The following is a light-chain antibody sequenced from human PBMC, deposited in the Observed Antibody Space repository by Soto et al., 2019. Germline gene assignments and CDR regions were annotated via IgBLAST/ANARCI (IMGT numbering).Light chain of an antibody. Sequence: QSVLTQPPSASGTPGQRVTISCSGRNSNIGSNYVYWYQQVPGTAPKLLIYTNNQRPSGVPDRFSGSKSATSASLAIGGLRSEDEADYYCSSYTNINTRACVFGTGTKLTVL. J-gene: IGLJ1*01. CDR2: TNN. CDR1: NSNIGSNY. V-gene: IGLV1-47*01. CDR3: SSYTNINTRACV.